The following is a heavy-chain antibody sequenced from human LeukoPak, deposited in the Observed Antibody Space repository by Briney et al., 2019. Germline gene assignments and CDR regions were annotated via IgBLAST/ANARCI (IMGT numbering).Heavy chain of an antibody. V-gene: IGHV4-34*01. CDR1: GGSFSGYY. CDR3: ARRTIFGVVRYYFDY. Sequence: SETLSLTCAVYGGSFSGYYWSWIRQPPGKGLEWIGEINHCGSTNYNPSLKSRVTISVDTSKNQFSLKLSSVTAADTAVYYCARRTIFGVVRYYFDYWGQGTLVTVSS. CDR2: INHCGST. J-gene: IGHJ4*02. D-gene: IGHD3-3*01.